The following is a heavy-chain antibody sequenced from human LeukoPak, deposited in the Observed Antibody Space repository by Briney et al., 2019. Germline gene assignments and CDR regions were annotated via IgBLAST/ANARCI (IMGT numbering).Heavy chain of an antibody. CDR3: ARAPREWLLGYYFDY. D-gene: IGHD3-3*01. CDR1: GFTLSRYW. J-gene: IGHJ4*02. Sequence: GGSLRLSCAVSGFTLSRYWMSWVRQAPGKGLEWVANIKHDGSEEYYVDSVKGRFAISRDNAKNSLYLQMNSLRAEDTAVYYCARAPREWLLGYYFDYWGQGTLVTVSS. CDR2: IKHDGSEE. V-gene: IGHV3-7*01.